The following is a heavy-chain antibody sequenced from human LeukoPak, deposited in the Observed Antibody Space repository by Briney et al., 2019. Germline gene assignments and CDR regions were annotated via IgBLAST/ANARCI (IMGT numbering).Heavy chain of an antibody. CDR2: LSGIGHNT. CDR1: GFTFSSQA. Sequence: GGSQRLFCAPSGFTFSSQAMSWARQARGGGLEWVTVLSGIGHNTYYADCVEGRLSLSRDHYKNSMYLQMNSVSAEDTAVYYCAKERECSSSTCWRYCGMDVWGQGTTVTVSS. V-gene: IGHV3-23*01. CDR3: AKERECSSSTCWRYCGMDV. D-gene: IGHD2-2*01. J-gene: IGHJ6*02.